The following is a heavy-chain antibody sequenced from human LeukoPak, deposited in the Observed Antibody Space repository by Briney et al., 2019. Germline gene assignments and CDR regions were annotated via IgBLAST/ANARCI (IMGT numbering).Heavy chain of an antibody. J-gene: IGHJ5*02. CDR3: TRTLGAVADSRYWFDP. V-gene: IGHV1-46*01. D-gene: IGHD3-16*01. CDR1: GYTFTTYY. CDR2: VNPSGGGT. Sequence: GASVKVSCKASGYTFTTYYMHWVRQAPGQGLEWMGVVNPSGGGTSYSQMFQGRLTMTRDMSTSTVYMELSSLRSEGTAVYYCTRTLGAVADSRYWFDPWGQGTLVTVSS.